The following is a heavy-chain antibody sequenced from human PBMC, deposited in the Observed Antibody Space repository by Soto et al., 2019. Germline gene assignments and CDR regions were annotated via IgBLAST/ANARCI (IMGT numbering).Heavy chain of an antibody. D-gene: IGHD4-17*01. CDR2: ISYDESYK. CDR3: AKQTTGNAFDM. CDR1: GFTFRSYG. Sequence: GGSLRLSCEASGFTFRSYGMHWVRQAPGRGLEWVAVISYDESYKYYADSVKGRFTISRDNSKNTLYLQMNSLRAEDTSVYYCAKQTTGNAFDMWGQGTRGTVS. J-gene: IGHJ3*02. V-gene: IGHV3-30*18.